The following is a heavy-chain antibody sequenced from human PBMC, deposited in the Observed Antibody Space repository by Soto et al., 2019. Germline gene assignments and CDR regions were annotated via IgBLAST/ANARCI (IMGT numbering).Heavy chain of an antibody. CDR3: ARFQSLTGTTWDYYYYGMDV. D-gene: IGHD1-7*01. J-gene: IGHJ6*02. Sequence: GWTLRLCCASSVFTFNSYRMNWVRQAPGKGLEWVSSISSSSSYIYYADSVKGRFTISRDNAKNSLYLQMNSLRAEDTAVYYCARFQSLTGTTWDYYYYGMDVWGQGTTVTVSS. CDR2: ISSSSSYI. CDR1: VFTFNSYR. V-gene: IGHV3-21*01.